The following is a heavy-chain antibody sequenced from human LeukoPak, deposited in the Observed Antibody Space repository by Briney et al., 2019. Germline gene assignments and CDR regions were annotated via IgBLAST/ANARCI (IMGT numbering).Heavy chain of an antibody. V-gene: IGHV3-74*01. CDR1: GFTFSSYW. CDR3: ARAPSEIGGYYPEYFRH. CDR2: IKGDGNT. Sequence: PGGSLRLSCAASGFTFSSYWMHWVPQAPGKGLVWVSRIKGDGNTNYADSVKGRFTISRDNAKNTVSLQMNSLRAEDTGVYYCARAPSEIGGYYPEYFRHWGQGTLVTVSS. J-gene: IGHJ1*01. D-gene: IGHD3-22*01.